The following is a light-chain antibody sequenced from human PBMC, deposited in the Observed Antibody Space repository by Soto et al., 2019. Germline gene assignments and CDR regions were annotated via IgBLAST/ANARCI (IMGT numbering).Light chain of an antibody. CDR3: CSYTSSSTHV. CDR2: DVN. CDR1: SSDVGGYNF. V-gene: IGLV2-14*03. J-gene: IGLJ1*01. Sequence: QSALTQPASVSGSPGQSITISCTGTSSDVGGYNFVSWYQQPPGKVPKLMIFDVNRRPSGVSDRFSGSKSGNTASLTISGLQDEDEGDYYCCSYTSSSTHVFGSGTKLTVL.